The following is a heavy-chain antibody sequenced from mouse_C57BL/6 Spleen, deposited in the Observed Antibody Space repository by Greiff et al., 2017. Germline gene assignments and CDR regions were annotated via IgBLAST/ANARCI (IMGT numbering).Heavy chain of an antibody. V-gene: IGHV1-82*01. CDR3: ARGARGEYYFDY. CDR2: IYPGDGDT. J-gene: IGHJ2*01. CDR1: GYAFSSSW. Sequence: QVQLQQSGPELVKPGASVKISCKASGYAFSSSWMNWVKQRPGKGLEWIGRIYPGDGDTNYNGKFKGKATLTADKSSSTSYMQLSSLTSEDSAVYFGARGARGEYYFDYWGQGPTLTVSS.